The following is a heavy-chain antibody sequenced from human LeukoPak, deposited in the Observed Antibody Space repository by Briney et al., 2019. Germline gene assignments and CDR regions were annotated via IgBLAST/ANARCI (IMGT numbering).Heavy chain of an antibody. J-gene: IGHJ4*02. CDR3: SKATLGGSTSAFEY. D-gene: IGHD2-2*01. Sequence: SETLSLTCTVSGYSISGGYYWGWIRQSPGMGLEWIGSIHHSGSTYYNPSLKSRVTISVDTSKNQFSLNLRSVTAADTAMYYCSKATLGGSTSAFEYWGQGILVTVSS. CDR2: IHHSGST. CDR1: GYSISGGYY. V-gene: IGHV4-38-2*02.